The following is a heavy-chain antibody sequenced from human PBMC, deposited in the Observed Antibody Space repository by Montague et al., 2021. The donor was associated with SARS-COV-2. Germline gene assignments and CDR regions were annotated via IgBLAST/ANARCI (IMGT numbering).Heavy chain of an antibody. J-gene: IGHJ4*02. Sequence: SETLSLTCGVSGDSITGNNNWWSWVRQPPGKGLEWIGEVYHTGGTNYNPSLQSRVTISVDQSKSQFSLKLSSVTAADTAVYYCARLRVATHYFGFDDWGQGTLVTVSS. CDR2: VYHTGGT. CDR1: GDSITGNNNW. V-gene: IGHV4/OR15-8*01. D-gene: IGHD2-15*01. CDR3: ARLRVATHYFGFDD.